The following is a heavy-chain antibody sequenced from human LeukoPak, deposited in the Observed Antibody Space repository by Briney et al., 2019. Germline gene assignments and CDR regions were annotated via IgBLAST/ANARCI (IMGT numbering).Heavy chain of an antibody. J-gene: IGHJ3*02. D-gene: IGHD2-2*01. V-gene: IGHV4-59*01. Sequence: SETLSLTCTVSGGSISSYYWSWIRQPPGKGLEWIGYIYYSGSTNYNPSLKSRVTISVDTSKNQFSLKLSSVTAADTAVYYCARVGYCSSTSCYFSRSAFDIWGQGTMVTVSS. CDR3: ARVGYCSSTSCYFSRSAFDI. CDR1: GGSISSYY. CDR2: IYYSGST.